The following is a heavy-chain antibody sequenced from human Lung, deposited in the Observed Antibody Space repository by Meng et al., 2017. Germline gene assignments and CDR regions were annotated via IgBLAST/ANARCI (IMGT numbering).Heavy chain of an antibody. CDR3: ATIEEYDSSGFGLDY. Sequence: QVQLAQSGAEVKKPGTSVKVSCKVSGYTLTELSMHWVRQAPGKGLEWMGGFDPEDDETLYAQKFQGRVTMTEDTSTDTAYMELSSLRSEDTAVYYCATIEEYDSSGFGLDYWGQGTLVTVSS. J-gene: IGHJ4*02. D-gene: IGHD3-22*01. CDR2: FDPEDDET. CDR1: GYTLTELS. V-gene: IGHV1-24*01.